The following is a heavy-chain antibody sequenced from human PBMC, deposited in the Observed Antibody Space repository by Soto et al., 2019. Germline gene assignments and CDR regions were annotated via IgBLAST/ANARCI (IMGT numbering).Heavy chain of an antibody. CDR1: GGSISTNY. CDR2: ISSSGYT. CDR3: ASLHGARFDP. V-gene: IGHV4-4*08. D-gene: IGHD4-17*01. J-gene: IGHJ5*02. Sequence: SETLSLTCTVSGGSISTNYWSWIRQPPGKGLEWIGYISSSGYTNYNASLKSRITISIDTSKNQFSLKLTSVTAADTAVYYCASLHGARFDPWGQGTLVTVSS.